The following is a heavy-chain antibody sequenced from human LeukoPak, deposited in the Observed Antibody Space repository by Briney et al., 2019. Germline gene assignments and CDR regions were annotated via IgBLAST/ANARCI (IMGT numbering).Heavy chain of an antibody. Sequence: GGSLRLSCAASGFTFSSYSMNWVRQAPGKGLEWVSYISSSSTTIYYADSVKGRFTISRDNSENALYLQMNSLRAEDTAVYYCARVEMTAYYFDYWGQGTLVTVSS. V-gene: IGHV3-48*01. D-gene: IGHD2-21*02. CDR1: GFTFSSYS. J-gene: IGHJ4*02. CDR3: ARVEMTAYYFDY. CDR2: ISSSSTTI.